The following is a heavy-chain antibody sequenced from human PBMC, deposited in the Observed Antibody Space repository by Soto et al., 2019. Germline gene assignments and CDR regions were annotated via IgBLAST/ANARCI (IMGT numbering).Heavy chain of an antibody. CDR2: VIPIFRTP. J-gene: IGHJ5*02. V-gene: IGHV1-69*13. CDR3: AREGEASGDYYAGTLTLSTGNWFDP. Sequence: SVKVSCKTSGGTFSSYAISWVRQAPGQGLELMGGVIPIFRTPNYAQKFQGRVTITADECTSTASMELSSLRSEDTAVYFCAREGEASGDYYAGTLTLSTGNWFDPWGQ. D-gene: IGHD4-17*01. CDR1: GGTFSSYA.